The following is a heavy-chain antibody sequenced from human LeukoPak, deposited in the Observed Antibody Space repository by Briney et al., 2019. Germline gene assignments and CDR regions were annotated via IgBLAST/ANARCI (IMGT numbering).Heavy chain of an antibody. CDR1: GFTFSAYS. CDR3: ARGAGGFDS. J-gene: IGHJ4*02. V-gene: IGHV3-21*01. Sequence: GGSLRLSCAASGFTFSAYSMNWVRQAPGKGLEWVSSISSRSTYIYYADSVKGRFTISRDDAKNSLFLQMNNLRAEDTAVYYCARGAGGFDSWGQGTLVTVSS. CDR2: ISSRSTYI. D-gene: IGHD1-26*01.